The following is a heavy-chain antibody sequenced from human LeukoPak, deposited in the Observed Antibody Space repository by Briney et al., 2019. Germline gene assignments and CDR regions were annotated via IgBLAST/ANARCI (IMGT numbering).Heavy chain of an antibody. J-gene: IGHJ4*02. Sequence: PGGSLRLSCAASGFTFSIYGMHWVRQAPGKGLEWVSYISSSGNTIYYTDSVKGRFTISRDNAQNSLYLQMNSLRAEDTAVYYCARYSSSWHYYFDYWGQGTLVTVSS. CDR1: GFTFSIYG. D-gene: IGHD6-13*01. CDR3: ARYSSSWHYYFDY. CDR2: ISSSGNTI. V-gene: IGHV3-48*04.